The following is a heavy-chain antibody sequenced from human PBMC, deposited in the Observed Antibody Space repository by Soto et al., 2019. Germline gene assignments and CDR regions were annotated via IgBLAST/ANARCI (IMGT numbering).Heavy chain of an antibody. CDR2: ISAYNGNT. V-gene: IGHV1-18*04. Sequence: SSVKVSCKASGYTFTSYGISWVRQAPGEGLEWMGWISAYNGNTNYEQKLQGRVTMTTDKSTSTAYMELRSLRSDDTAVYYCARDYRYYDFWSGYYTGRGHWFDPWG. CDR1: GYTFTSYG. J-gene: IGHJ5*02. D-gene: IGHD3-3*01. CDR3: ARDYRYYDFWSGYYTGRGHWFDP.